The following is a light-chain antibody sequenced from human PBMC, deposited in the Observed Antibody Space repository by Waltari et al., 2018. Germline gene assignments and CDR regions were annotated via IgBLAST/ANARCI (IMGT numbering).Light chain of an antibody. J-gene: IGKJ1*01. CDR3: QHYLRLPVT. V-gene: IGKV3-20*01. Sequence: EIVLTQSPGTLSLPLGERATLSCRASQSVSRAVTWYQQKPGQAPRPLIYGASTRATGIPDRFSGSGSGTDFSLTISRLEPDDFAVYYCQHYLRLPVTFGQGTTVEI. CDR1: QSVSRA. CDR2: GAS.